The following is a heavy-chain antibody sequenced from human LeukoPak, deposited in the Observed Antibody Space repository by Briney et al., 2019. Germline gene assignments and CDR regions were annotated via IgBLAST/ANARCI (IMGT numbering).Heavy chain of an antibody. CDR3: TKGRGI. Sequence: SETLSLTCTVSGGSISSYYWSWIRQPPGKGLEWIGYIYYSGSTNYNPSLKSRVTISVDTSKNQFSLKPTSVTAADTAVYYCTKGRGIWGQGTLVTVSS. CDR1: GGSISSYY. V-gene: IGHV4-59*08. J-gene: IGHJ4*02. D-gene: IGHD3-10*01. CDR2: IYYSGST.